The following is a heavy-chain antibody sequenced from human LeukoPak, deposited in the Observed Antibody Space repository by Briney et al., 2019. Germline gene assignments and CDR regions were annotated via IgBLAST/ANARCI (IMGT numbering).Heavy chain of an antibody. V-gene: IGHV3-7*01. D-gene: IGHD2-21*01. CDR3: ARPRGCGTSRCNNFDY. CDR2: MDENGNEI. CDR1: GFIFSDFS. J-gene: IGHJ4*02. Sequence: GGSLRLSCAVSGFIFSDFSMSWVRQAPGKGLEWVAKMDENGNEIFYVDSVKGRFTISRDNAKNSLYLQMNRLRADDTAVYYCARPRGCGTSRCNNFDYWGQGTLVTVSS.